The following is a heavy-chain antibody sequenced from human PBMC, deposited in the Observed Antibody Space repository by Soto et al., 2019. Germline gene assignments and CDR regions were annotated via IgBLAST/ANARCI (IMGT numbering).Heavy chain of an antibody. CDR3: TKEKSVVDSGYDAFDV. J-gene: IGHJ3*01. V-gene: IGHV3-48*03. CDR1: GFTFSDYE. CDR2: VSASGGTI. D-gene: IGHD5-12*01. Sequence: EVQLVESGGGLVQPGGSLRLSCAASGFTFSDYEMDWVRQAPGKGLEWVAYVSASGGTIFYADSVKGRFIISRDNAESSLSLQMNRLRADDTAVYYCTKEKSVVDSGYDAFDVWGQGTMVTVS.